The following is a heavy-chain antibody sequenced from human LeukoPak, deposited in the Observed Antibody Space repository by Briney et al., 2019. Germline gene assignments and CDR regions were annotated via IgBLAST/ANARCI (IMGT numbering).Heavy chain of an antibody. CDR2: ISGGGETT. Sequence: GGSLRLSCAASGFTFNNYAMTWVRQAPGKGLEXXXXISGGGETTYYADSAKGRFTISRDNSQNTLYLQMNSLRAEDTAVYYCARDYADYVGYFFFDYWGQGTLVTVSS. D-gene: IGHD4-17*01. CDR1: GFTFNNYA. J-gene: IGHJ4*02. CDR3: ARDYADYVGYFFFDY. V-gene: IGHV3-23*01.